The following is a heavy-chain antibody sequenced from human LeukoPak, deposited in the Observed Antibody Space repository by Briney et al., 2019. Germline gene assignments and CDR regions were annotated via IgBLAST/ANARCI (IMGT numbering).Heavy chain of an antibody. CDR1: GGSISSYY. Sequence: PSETLSLTCTVSGGSISSYYWSWMRQPPGEGLEGIGYIHYTGSTYYNPSRQSRVTMSVDTSKNQFSLVLSSVTAADTAIYYCARESYSYELLTGYQRATRFAPWGQGPLVTVSS. J-gene: IGHJ5*02. CDR2: IHYTGST. CDR3: ARESYSYELLTGYQRATRFAP. D-gene: IGHD3-9*01. V-gene: IGHV4-59*12.